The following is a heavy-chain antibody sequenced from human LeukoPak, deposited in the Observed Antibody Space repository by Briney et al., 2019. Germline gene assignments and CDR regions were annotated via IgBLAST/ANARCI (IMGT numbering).Heavy chain of an antibody. J-gene: IGHJ4*02. D-gene: IGHD3-16*02. Sequence: GASVTVSCKASGYTFTNYGISWVRQAPGQGLEWMGWISAYNGRTNYAQKFQGRVTMTTDTSTSMAYMELRNLRSDDTALYYCARDRSTHDYWGQGTLVTVSS. V-gene: IGHV1-18*01. CDR3: ARDRSTHDY. CDR1: GYTFTNYG. CDR2: ISAYNGRT.